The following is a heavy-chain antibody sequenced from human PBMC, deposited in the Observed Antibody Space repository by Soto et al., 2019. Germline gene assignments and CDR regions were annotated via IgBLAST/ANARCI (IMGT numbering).Heavy chain of an antibody. CDR1: GFSLSTSRVG. J-gene: IGHJ4*02. CDR3: AHTSGGGNSACFDY. V-gene: IGHV2-5*02. D-gene: IGHD2-21*02. Sequence: QITLKESGPPLVKPTQTLTLTCTFSGFSLSTSRVGVGWIRQPPGKALEWLALIYWDDDKRYSPSLKSRLTTXKXPXXNQVVLTMTNTDPVDTATYYCAHTSGGGNSACFDYWGQGTLVTVSS. CDR2: IYWDDDK.